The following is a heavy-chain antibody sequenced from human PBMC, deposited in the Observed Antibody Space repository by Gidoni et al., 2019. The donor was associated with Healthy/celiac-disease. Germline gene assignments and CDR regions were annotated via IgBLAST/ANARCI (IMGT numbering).Heavy chain of an antibody. Sequence: QLQLQESGPGLVKPSETLSLTCTVSGGSISSSSYYWGWIRQPPGKGLEWIGSIYYSGSTYYNPSIKSRFPISVDTSKNQFSLKLSSVTAADTAVYYCARHERKWLVRGGEYFQHWGQGTLVTVSS. CDR2: IYYSGST. CDR3: ARHERKWLVRGGEYFQH. CDR1: GGSISSSSYY. J-gene: IGHJ1*01. D-gene: IGHD6-19*01. V-gene: IGHV4-39*01.